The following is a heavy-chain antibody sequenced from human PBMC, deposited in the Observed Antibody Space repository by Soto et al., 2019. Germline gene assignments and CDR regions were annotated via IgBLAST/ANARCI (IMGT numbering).Heavy chain of an antibody. CDR3: ARSPNYYYYGFDV. D-gene: IGHD3-10*01. J-gene: IGHJ6*02. CDR2: IYYSGST. V-gene: IGHV4-61*08. Sequence: SETLSLTCNVSGGSINSGGYYWGWIRQHPGKGLEWIAYIYYSGSTNYNPSLKSRATISVDTSKSQVSLTLTSMTTADAALYYCARSPNYYYYGFDVWGQGTAVTVS. CDR1: GGSINSGGYY.